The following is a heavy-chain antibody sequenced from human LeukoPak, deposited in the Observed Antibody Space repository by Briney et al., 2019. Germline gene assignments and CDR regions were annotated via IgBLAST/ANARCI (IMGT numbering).Heavy chain of an antibody. D-gene: IGHD2-21*02. J-gene: IGHJ4*02. CDR1: GFTFSSYA. CDR3: ARGLYCGGDCSLPHY. V-gene: IGHV3-64*01. CDR2: IGSNGGST. Sequence: PGGSLRLSCAASGFTFSSYAMHWVRQAPGKGLEYVSAIGSNGGSTYYANSVKGRFTISRDNSKNTLYLQMGSLRAEDMAVYYCARGLYCGGDCSLPHYWGQGTLVTVSS.